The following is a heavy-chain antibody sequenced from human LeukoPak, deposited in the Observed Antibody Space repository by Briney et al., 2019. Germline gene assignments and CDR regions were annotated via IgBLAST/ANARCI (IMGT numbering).Heavy chain of an antibody. CDR2: ITSSGGRS. J-gene: IGHJ4*02. Sequence: GGSLRLSCAASSSYAMSWVRQAPGKGLEWVPTITSSGGRSYYADSVKGRFTISRDNSKNTLYLQMNSLRVEDTAVYYCAKSNGYFEYWGQGTLVPVSS. CDR3: AKSNGYFEY. V-gene: IGHV3-23*01. CDR1: SSYA. D-gene: IGHD3-22*01.